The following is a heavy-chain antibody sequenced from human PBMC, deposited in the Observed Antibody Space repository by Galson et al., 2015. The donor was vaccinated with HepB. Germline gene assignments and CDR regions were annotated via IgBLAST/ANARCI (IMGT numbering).Heavy chain of an antibody. V-gene: IGHV3-15*01. J-gene: IGHJ4*02. D-gene: IGHD1-26*01. CDR3: TTKELPFDY. Sequence: SLRLFCAASGFTFSNAWMSWVRQAPGKGLEWVGHIKTKSDGGTTDYAAPVKGRFTISRDDSKKTLYLQMNSLKTEDTAVYYCTTKELPFDYWGQGTLVTVSS. CDR2: IKTKSDGGTT. CDR1: GFTFSNAW.